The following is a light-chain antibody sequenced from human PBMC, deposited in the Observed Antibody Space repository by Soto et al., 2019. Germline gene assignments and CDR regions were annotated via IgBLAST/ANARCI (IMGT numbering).Light chain of an antibody. V-gene: IGLV2-14*01. CDR3: SSYTSRATLI. J-gene: IGLJ2*01. Sequence: QSVLTQPASVSGSLGQSITISCSGTSSDVGAYDYVSWYQQRPGKAPKLMIYEFTNRPSGVSYRFSGSKSGNTASLTISGLQAEDEADYYCSSYTSRATLIFGGGTQLTVL. CDR2: EFT. CDR1: SSDVGAYDY.